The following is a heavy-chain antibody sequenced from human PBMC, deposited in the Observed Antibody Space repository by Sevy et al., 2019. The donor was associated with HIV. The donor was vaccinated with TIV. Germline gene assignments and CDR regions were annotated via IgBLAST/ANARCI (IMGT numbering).Heavy chain of an antibody. J-gene: IGHJ3*02. V-gene: IGHV3-21*01. CDR1: GFTFSSYS. CDR3: ARDQGTRDAFDI. Sequence: GGSLRLSCAASGFTFSSYSMNWVRQAPGKGLEWVSSISSSSSYIYYADSVKGRFTISRDNAKYSLYLQMNSLRAEDTAVYYCARDQGTRDAFDIWGQGTMVTVSS. CDR2: ISSSSSYI.